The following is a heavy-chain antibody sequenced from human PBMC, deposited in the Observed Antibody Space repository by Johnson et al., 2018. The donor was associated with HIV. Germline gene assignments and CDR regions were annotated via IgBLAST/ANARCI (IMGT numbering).Heavy chain of an antibody. CDR1: GLTFDDYG. J-gene: IGHJ3*02. D-gene: IGHD5-18*01. CDR2: INWNGGNT. V-gene: IGHV3-20*04. Sequence: VQLVESGGGVVRPGGSLRLSCAASGLTFDDYGMSWVRQAPGKGLEWVSGINWNGGNTGYADSVKGRFTISRDNAKNSLDLQMNSLRVEDTALYYCARDRGYGDAFDIWGQGTMVTVSS. CDR3: ARDRGYGDAFDI.